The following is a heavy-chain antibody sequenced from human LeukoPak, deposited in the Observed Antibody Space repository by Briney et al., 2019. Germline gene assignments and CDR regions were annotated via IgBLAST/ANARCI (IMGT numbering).Heavy chain of an antibody. CDR2: INRSGST. CDR3: ARKRGEYSSSSPTRINWFDP. J-gene: IGHJ5*02. V-gene: IGHV4-34*01. Sequence: SETLSLTCAVYGGSFSGYYWSWIRQPPGKGLEWIGEINRSGSTNYNPSLKSRVTISVDTSKNQFSLKLSSVTAADTAVYYCARKRGEYSSSSPTRINWFDPWGQGTLVTVSS. D-gene: IGHD6-6*01. CDR1: GGSFSGYY.